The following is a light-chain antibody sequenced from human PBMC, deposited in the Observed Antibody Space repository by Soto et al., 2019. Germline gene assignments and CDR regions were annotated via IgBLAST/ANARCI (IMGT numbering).Light chain of an antibody. CDR3: QQYGSSPPT. CDR1: QSVNNNY. Sequence: EIVLTQSPGTLSLSPGERAVLSCRASQSVNNNYLAWYQRKPGRAPRLLIYGASSRATGIRDRFIGNWSGTDFTVTITRLEPEDFEVYFWQQYGSSPPTFGQGTKV. J-gene: IGKJ1*01. CDR2: GAS. V-gene: IGKV3-20*01.